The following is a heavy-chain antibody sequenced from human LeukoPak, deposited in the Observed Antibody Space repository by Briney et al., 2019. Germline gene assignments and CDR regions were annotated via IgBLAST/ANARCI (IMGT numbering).Heavy chain of an antibody. Sequence: GGSLRLSCVASGFTFSSSEMNWVRQATGKGLEWVSYISSGGGTIYYADSVKGRFTISRDNAKNSLYLQMNSLRAEDTAVYYCARPARADAFDIWGQGTMVTVSS. CDR2: ISSGGGTI. CDR1: GFTFSSSE. J-gene: IGHJ3*02. D-gene: IGHD2-2*01. V-gene: IGHV3-48*03. CDR3: ARPARADAFDI.